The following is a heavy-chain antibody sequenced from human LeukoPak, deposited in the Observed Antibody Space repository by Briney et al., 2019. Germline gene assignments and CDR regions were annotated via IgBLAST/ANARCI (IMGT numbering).Heavy chain of an antibody. D-gene: IGHD6-13*01. V-gene: IGHV4-59*01. Sequence: SETLSLTCTVPGGSISNYYWTWIRQPPGKGLEWIGYIYYSGSTNYNPSLKSRVTISGDTSKNQFSLKLSSVTAADTAVYYCARARGTAGGFDYWGQGTLVTVSS. CDR2: IYYSGST. J-gene: IGHJ4*02. CDR1: GGSISNYY. CDR3: ARARGTAGGFDY.